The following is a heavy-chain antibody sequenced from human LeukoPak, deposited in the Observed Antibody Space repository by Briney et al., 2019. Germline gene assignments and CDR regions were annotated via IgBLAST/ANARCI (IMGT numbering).Heavy chain of an antibody. CDR2: INTNTGNP. Sequence: ASVKVSCKASGYTFTSYGMNWVRQAPGRGLEWMGWINTNTGNPTYAQGFTGRFVFSLDTSVSTAYLQISSLKAEDTAVYYCARDQPLKNYGDYGWFDPWGQGTLVTVSS. CDR1: GYTFTSYG. V-gene: IGHV7-4-1*02. CDR3: ARDQPLKNYGDYGWFDP. D-gene: IGHD4-17*01. J-gene: IGHJ5*02.